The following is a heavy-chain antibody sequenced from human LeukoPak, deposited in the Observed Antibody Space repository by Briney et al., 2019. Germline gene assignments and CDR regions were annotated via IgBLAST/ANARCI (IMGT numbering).Heavy chain of an antibody. CDR1: GGSISSYY. V-gene: IGHV4-4*07. CDR2: IYTSGST. CDR3: ARQATCGGDCYDRDYYYMDV. J-gene: IGHJ6*03. D-gene: IGHD2-21*01. Sequence: PSETLSLTCTVSGGSISSYYWSWIRQPAGKGLEWIGRIYTSGSTNYNPSLKSRVTMTVDTSKNQFSLKLSSVTAADTAVYYCARQATCGGDCYDRDYYYMDVWGKGTTVTVSS.